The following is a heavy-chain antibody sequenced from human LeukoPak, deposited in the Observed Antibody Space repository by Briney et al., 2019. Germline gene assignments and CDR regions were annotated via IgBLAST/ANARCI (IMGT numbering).Heavy chain of an antibody. D-gene: IGHD2-2*01. V-gene: IGHV3-48*04. J-gene: IGHJ3*02. Sequence: GGSLRLSCAASGFTFSSYSMNWVRQAPGKGLEWVSYISSSSSTIYYADSVKGRFTISRDNAKNSLYLQMNSLRAEDTAVYYCARDLGVVPAAIGAFDIWGQGTMVTVSS. CDR1: GFTFSSYS. CDR2: ISSSSSTI. CDR3: ARDLGVVPAAIGAFDI.